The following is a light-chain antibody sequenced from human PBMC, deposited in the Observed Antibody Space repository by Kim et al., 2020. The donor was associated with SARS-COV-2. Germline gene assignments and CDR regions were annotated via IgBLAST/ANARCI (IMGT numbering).Light chain of an antibody. J-gene: IGLJ3*02. CDR3: LAWDSSLSAWV. CDR1: SNNVGNQG. V-gene: IGLV10-54*01. Sequence: QTATLTCTGNSNNVGNQGAAWLQQHRGHPPKLLSYRNNNRPSGISERLSASRSGNTASLTITGVQPEDEGDYYCLAWDSSLSAWVFGGGTQLTVL. CDR2: RNN.